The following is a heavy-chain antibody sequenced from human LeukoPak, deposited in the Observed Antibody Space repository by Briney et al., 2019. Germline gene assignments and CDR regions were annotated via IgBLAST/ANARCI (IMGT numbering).Heavy chain of an antibody. CDR3: ASPRGTAYSGSYYLGFDY. Sequence: SVKVSCKASGGTFSSYAISWVRQAPGQGLKWMGGIIPIFGTANYAQKFQGRVTITTDESTSTAYMELSSLRSEDTAVYYCASPRGTAYSGSYYLGFDYWGQGTLVTVSS. V-gene: IGHV1-69*05. J-gene: IGHJ4*02. D-gene: IGHD1-26*01. CDR2: IIPIFGTA. CDR1: GGTFSSYA.